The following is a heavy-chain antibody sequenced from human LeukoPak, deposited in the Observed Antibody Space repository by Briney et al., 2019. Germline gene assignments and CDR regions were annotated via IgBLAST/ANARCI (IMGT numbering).Heavy chain of an antibody. J-gene: IGHJ4*02. Sequence: ASVKVSCKASGYTFTSYDINWVRQATGQGLEWMGWMNPNSGNTGYAQKFQGRVTMTTDTSTSTAYMELRSLRSDDTAVYYCTHRLFSSSYYDILTGYYFSDYWGQGTLVTVSS. CDR3: THRLFSSSYYDILTGYYFSDY. CDR1: GYTFTSYD. V-gene: IGHV1-8*01. CDR2: MNPNSGNT. D-gene: IGHD3-9*01.